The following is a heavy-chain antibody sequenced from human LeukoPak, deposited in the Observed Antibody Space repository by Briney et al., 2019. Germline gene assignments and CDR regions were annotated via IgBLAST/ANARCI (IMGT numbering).Heavy chain of an antibody. CDR2: ISYDGSNK. J-gene: IGHJ4*02. Sequence: GGSLRLSCAASGFTFSSYGMHWVRQAPGKGLEWVAVISYDGSNKYYADSVKGRFTISRDNSKNTLYLQMNSLRAEDTAVYYCARDIINIAAAGTFWPYWGQGTLVTVSS. CDR3: ARDIINIAAAGTFWPY. D-gene: IGHD6-13*01. CDR1: GFTFSSYG. V-gene: IGHV3-30*03.